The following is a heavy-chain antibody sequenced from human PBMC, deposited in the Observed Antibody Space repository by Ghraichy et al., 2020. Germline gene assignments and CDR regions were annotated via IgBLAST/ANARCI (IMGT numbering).Heavy chain of an antibody. CDR1: GFSLTTSGVG. J-gene: IGHJ6*02. CDR3: AHSVGGYSFGRSAHYYNGMDV. D-gene: IGHD5-18*01. V-gene: IGHV2-5*01. CDR2: IYWNDNK. Sequence: SGPTLVKPTQTLTLTCTFSGFSLTTSGVGVGWIRQPPGKALEWLALIYWNDNKRYSPSLKSRLTITKDTSKNQVVLAMTNMDPVDAATYYCAHSVGGYSFGRSAHYYNGMDVWGQGTTVTVSS.